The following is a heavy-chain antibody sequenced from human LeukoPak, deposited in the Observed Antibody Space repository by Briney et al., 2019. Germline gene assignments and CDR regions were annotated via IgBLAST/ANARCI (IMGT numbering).Heavy chain of an antibody. CDR1: GFTFSDYS. J-gene: IGHJ4*02. V-gene: IGHV3-48*01. CDR3: AREIPWRIAADC. Sequence: GGSLRLSCAASGFTFSDYSMNWVRQAPGKGLEWISYIGGRGDGISYADSVKGRFTISRDNAKNSLFLQMNRLRGEDTAIYFCAREIPWRIAADCWGQGTLVTVSS. D-gene: IGHD2-15*01. CDR2: IGGRGDGI.